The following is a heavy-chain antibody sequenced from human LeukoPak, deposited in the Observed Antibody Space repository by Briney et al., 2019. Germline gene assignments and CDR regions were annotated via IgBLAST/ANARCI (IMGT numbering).Heavy chain of an antibody. J-gene: IGHJ4*02. V-gene: IGHV1-2*02. CDR1: GYTFTGYY. D-gene: IGHD3-22*01. CDR2: INPNSGGT. CDR3: ARADSSGSSTAFDY. Sequence: ASVTVSCKASGYTFTGYYMHWVRQAPGQGLEWMGWINPNSGGTNYAQKFQGRVTMTRDTSISTAYMELSRLRSDDTAVYYCARADSSGSSTAFDYWGQGTLVTVSS.